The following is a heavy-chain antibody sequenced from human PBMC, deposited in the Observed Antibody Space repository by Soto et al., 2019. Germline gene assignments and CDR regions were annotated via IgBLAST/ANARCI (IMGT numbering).Heavy chain of an antibody. CDR1: GFSVASYH. D-gene: IGHD6-13*01. CDR2: ISYTGST. V-gene: IGHV4-59*02. Sequence: SDTLALTCLFYGFSVASYHLSLIRQFPGKGLEWIAYISYTGSTNYNPSLKSRVTISVDTSKNQFSLKLSSVTAADTAVYYCARAAAIAAAYFDYWGQGTLVTVSS. CDR3: ARAAAIAAAYFDY. J-gene: IGHJ4*02.